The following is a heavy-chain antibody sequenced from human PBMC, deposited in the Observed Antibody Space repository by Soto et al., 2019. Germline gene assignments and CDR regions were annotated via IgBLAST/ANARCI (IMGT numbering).Heavy chain of an antibody. J-gene: IGHJ4*02. CDR3: ARAPPPYSGSYFDY. V-gene: IGHV3-7*01. CDR1: GFTFSSYW. Sequence: GGSLRLSCAASGFTFSSYWMSWVRQAPGKGLEWVANIKQDGSEKYYVDSVKGRFTIPRDNAKNSLYLQMNSLRAEDTAFYSCARAPPPYSGSYFDYWGQGTLVTVSS. CDR2: IKQDGSEK. D-gene: IGHD1-26*01.